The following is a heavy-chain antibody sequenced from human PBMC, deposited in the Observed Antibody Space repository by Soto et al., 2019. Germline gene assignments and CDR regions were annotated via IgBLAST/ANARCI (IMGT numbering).Heavy chain of an antibody. V-gene: IGHV3-53*01. Sequence: CIRQAPGKGLEWVSVIYSGGATHYADSVKGRFTISRDNSKNTLYLQMNSLRAEDTAAYYCAKRSSSSTFDYWGQGTLVNVSS. CDR3: AKRSSSSTFDY. D-gene: IGHD6-6*01. J-gene: IGHJ4*02. CDR2: IYSGGAT.